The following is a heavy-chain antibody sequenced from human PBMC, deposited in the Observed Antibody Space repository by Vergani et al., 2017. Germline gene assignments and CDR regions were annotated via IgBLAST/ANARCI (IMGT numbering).Heavy chain of an antibody. CDR3: ARDRRQNYYDSTGQERDDAFDI. CDR2: IYYSGST. V-gene: IGHV4-30-4*01. D-gene: IGHD3-22*01. J-gene: IGHJ3*02. CDR1: GGSISSGDYY. Sequence: QVQLQESGPGLVKPSQTLSLTCTVSGGSISSGDYYWSWIRQPPGKGLEWVGFIYYSGSTYYNPSPKSRVTISVDTSKNQFSLKLSSVTAADTAVYYCARDRRQNYYDSTGQERDDAFDIWGQGTMVTVSS.